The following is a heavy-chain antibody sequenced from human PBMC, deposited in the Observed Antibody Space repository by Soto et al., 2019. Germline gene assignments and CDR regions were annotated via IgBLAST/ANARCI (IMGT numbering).Heavy chain of an antibody. CDR1: GGSISNAAYS. J-gene: IGHJ4*02. V-gene: IGHV4-30-2*01. CDR2: IYPSGMP. D-gene: IGHD5-18*01. CDR3: ARERGGYGLFDS. Sequence: SETLSLTCTVSGGSISNAAYSWSWIRQPPGKGLEWIGYIYPSGMPSYNPSLRSRVTISIDRSNDQFSLNLKSVTAADTAVYYCARERGGYGLFDSWGQGTPVTVSS.